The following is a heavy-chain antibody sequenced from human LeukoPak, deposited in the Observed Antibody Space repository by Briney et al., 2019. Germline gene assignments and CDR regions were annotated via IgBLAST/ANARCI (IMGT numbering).Heavy chain of an antibody. V-gene: IGHV3-30-3*01. CDR1: GFTFSSYA. D-gene: IGHD1-26*01. CDR2: ISYDGSNK. CDR3: ARVQLPYSGSYESFDY. Sequence: GGSLRLSCAASGFTFSSYAMHWVRQAPGKGLEWVAVISYDGSNKYYADSVKGRFTISRDNSKNTLYLQMNSLRAEDTAVYYCARVQLPYSGSYESFDYWGQGTLVTVSS. J-gene: IGHJ4*02.